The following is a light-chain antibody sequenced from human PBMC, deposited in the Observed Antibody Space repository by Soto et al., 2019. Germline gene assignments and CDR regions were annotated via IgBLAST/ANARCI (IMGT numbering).Light chain of an antibody. CDR2: DVS. V-gene: IGKV1-5*01. J-gene: IGKJ1*01. CDR1: QSVSNW. CDR3: QQYDSYSWT. Sequence: DIQMTQSPSTLSASVGARVTITCRASQSVSNWLAWYQQKPGKAPKLLIYDVSSLESGVPSRFSGSGSGTEFILNISSLQPDDFATYYCQQYDSYSWTFDQGTKVDIK.